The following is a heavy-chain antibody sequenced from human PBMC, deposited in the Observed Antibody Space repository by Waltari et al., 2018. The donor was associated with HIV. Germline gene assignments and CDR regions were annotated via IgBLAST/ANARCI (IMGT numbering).Heavy chain of an antibody. CDR1: GFSFSSYS. V-gene: IGHV3-48*04. CDR3: ARARGYSYGYEDY. J-gene: IGHJ4*02. CDR2: ISNSGNTI. D-gene: IGHD5-18*01. Sequence: EVQLVESGGDLVQPGGSVRLPCAASGFSFSSYSMNWVSQAPGKGLECISYISNSGNTIDYADSVKGRFTISRDNAKNSLSLQMHSLRAEDTAVYYCARARGYSYGYEDYWGQGALVTVSS.